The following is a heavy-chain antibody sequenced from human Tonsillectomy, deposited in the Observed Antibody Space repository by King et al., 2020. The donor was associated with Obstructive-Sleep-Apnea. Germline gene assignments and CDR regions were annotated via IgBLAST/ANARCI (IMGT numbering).Heavy chain of an antibody. CDR2: ISYDGSNK. J-gene: IGHJ4*02. CDR1: GFTFSSYA. Sequence: VQLVQSGGGVVQPGRSLRLSCAASGFTFSSYAMHWVRQAPGKGLEWVAVISYDGSNKYYADSVKGRFTISRDNSKNTLYLQMNSLRAEDTAVYYCARDGHYYDSSGLGYWGQGPLVTVSS. CDR3: ARDGHYYDSSGLGY. D-gene: IGHD3-22*01. V-gene: IGHV3-30*04.